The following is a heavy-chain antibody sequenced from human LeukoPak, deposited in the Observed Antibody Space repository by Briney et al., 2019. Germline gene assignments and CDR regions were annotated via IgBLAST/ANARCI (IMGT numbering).Heavy chain of an antibody. Sequence: SESLSLPCTVSGGSISSSSYYWGWLRQPPGKGLEWIGSIYHSGSTYYNPSLKSRITISVDTSKNQFSLKLTSATAADTAVYYCARGPYKYDGSGAFDIWGQGTMVTVSS. J-gene: IGHJ3*02. CDR1: GGSISSSSYY. V-gene: IGHV4-39*07. CDR2: IYHSGST. CDR3: ARGPYKYDGSGAFDI. D-gene: IGHD3-22*01.